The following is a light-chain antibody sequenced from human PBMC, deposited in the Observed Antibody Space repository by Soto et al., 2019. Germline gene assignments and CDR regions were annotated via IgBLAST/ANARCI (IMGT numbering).Light chain of an antibody. CDR2: GNS. CDR3: QSYDSSLSDVV. V-gene: IGLV1-40*01. Sequence: QSVLTQPPSVSGAPGQRVTISCTGSSSNIGAGYVVHWYQQLPGTAPKLLIYGNSNRPSGVPDRFSGSKSGTSASLAITGLQAEDEADYYCQSYDSSLSDVVFGGGTKLTV. J-gene: IGLJ2*01. CDR1: SSNIGAGYV.